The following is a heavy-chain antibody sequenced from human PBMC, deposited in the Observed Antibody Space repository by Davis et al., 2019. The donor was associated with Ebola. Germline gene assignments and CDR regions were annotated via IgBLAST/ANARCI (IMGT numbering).Heavy chain of an antibody. CDR1: GDSVSGGSGA. V-gene: IGHV6-1*01. J-gene: IGHJ6*02. D-gene: IGHD5/OR15-5a*01. CDR3: ARVKVSTPNYYYMDV. CDR2: TYYNSRLYI. Sequence: HSQTLSLTRAISGDSVSGGSGAWNWLRQSPSRGLEWLGRTYYNSRLYIDYAMFVKGRITINPDTSKNQFSLHLNSVAPEDTAVYYCARVKVSTPNYYYMDVWGQGTTVTVSS.